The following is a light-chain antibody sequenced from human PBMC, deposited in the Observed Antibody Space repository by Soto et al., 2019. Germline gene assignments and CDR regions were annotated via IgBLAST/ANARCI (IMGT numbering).Light chain of an antibody. CDR1: QSISTW. CDR2: DAS. V-gene: IGKV1-5*01. J-gene: IGKJ2*01. Sequence: DIQMTQSPSTVSASVGDVVTITCRASQSISTWLAWYQQKPGNAPKLLIYDASTLESGVPSGFSGSGSGTEFTLTISSLQPDDFATYYSQQYNSYPSTFGQGTKLEIK. CDR3: QQYNSYPST.